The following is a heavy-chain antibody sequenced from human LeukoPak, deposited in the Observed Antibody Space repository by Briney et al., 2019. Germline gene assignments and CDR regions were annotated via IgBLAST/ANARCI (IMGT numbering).Heavy chain of an antibody. CDR2: ISGYNGNT. Sequence: ASVKVSCKASGYIFTNFGISWVRQARGQGLEWMGWISGYNGNTKYVQKFQGRVTMTTDTSTSTAYMELRSLRSDDTAVYYCAKDDGWLQFLHWGQGNLVIVSS. J-gene: IGHJ4*02. CDR3: AKDDGWLQFLH. CDR1: GYIFTNFG. D-gene: IGHD5-24*01. V-gene: IGHV1-18*01.